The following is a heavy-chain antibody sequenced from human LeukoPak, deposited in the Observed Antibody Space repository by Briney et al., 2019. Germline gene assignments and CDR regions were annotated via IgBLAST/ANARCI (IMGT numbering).Heavy chain of an antibody. V-gene: IGHV3-9*01. Sequence: GRSLRLSCAASGFTFDDYAMHWVRQAPGKGLEWVSGISWNSGNIGYAESVKGRFTISRDNAKNSLYLQMNSLRAEDTAVYYCARDYKMWGQGTLVTVSS. CDR3: ARDYKM. CDR1: GFTFDDYA. CDR2: ISWNSGNI. D-gene: IGHD1-14*01. J-gene: IGHJ4*02.